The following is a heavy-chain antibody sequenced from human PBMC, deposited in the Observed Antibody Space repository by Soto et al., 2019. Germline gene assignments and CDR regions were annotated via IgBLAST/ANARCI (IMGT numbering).Heavy chain of an antibody. V-gene: IGHV1-69*01. CDR2: IIPIFGTA. CDR1: GGTFSSYA. J-gene: IGHJ6*02. D-gene: IGHD3-22*01. Sequence: QVQLVQSGAEVKKPGSSVKVSCKASGGTFSSYAISWVRQAPGQGLEWMGWIIPIFGTANYAQKFQGRVTITADESTSTAYMELSSLRSEDTAVYYCASLEPRNSSGRIYYYYYYGMDVWGQGTTVTVSS. CDR3: ASLEPRNSSGRIYYYYYYGMDV.